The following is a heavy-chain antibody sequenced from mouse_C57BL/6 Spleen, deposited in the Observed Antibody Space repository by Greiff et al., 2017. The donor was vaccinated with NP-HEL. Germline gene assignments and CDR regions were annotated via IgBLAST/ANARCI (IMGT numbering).Heavy chain of an antibody. CDR3: ARRGWLPYYAMDY. J-gene: IGHJ4*01. CDR2: IYPRDGST. D-gene: IGHD2-3*01. Sequence: VQLQQSDAELVKPGASVKISCKVSGYTFTDHTIHWMKQRPEQGLEWIGYIYPRDGSTKYNEKFKGKATLTADKSSSTAYMQLNSLTFEDSAVYFCARRGWLPYYAMDYWGQGTSVTVSS. V-gene: IGHV1-78*01. CDR1: GYTFTDHT.